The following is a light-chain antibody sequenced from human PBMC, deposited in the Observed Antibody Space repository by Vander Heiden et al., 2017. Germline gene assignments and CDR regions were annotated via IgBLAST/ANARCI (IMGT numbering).Light chain of an antibody. V-gene: IGKV4-1*01. Sequence: DIVMTQPPDSLAVSLGERATINCKSSQSVLYSSNNKNYLAWYQQKPGQPPKLLIYWASTRESGVPDRFSGSGSGTDFTLTISSLQAEDVAVYYCQQDDSTPQTFGQGTKVEIK. J-gene: IGKJ1*01. CDR3: QQDDSTPQT. CDR1: QSVLYSSNNKNY. CDR2: WAS.